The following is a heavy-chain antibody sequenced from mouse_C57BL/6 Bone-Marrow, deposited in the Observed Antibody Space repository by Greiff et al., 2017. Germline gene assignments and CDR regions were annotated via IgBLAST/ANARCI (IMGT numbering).Heavy chain of an antibody. J-gene: IGHJ1*03. CDR2: IYPGGGYT. D-gene: IGHD1-1*01. V-gene: IGHV1-63*01. Sequence: QVQLQQSGAELVRPGTSVKMSCKASGYTFTNYWIGWAKQRPGHGLEWIGDIYPGGGYTNYNEKFKGKATLTADKSSSTAYMQFSSLTSEDSAIYYCAREGIYYYGSSYKNWYFDVWGTGTTVTVSS. CDR3: AREGIYYYGSSYKNWYFDV. CDR1: GYTFTNYW.